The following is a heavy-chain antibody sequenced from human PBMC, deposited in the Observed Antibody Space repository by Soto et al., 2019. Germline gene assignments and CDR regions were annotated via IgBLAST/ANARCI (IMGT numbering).Heavy chain of an antibody. CDR1: GFTFSYG. J-gene: IGHJ4*02. D-gene: IGHD2-15*01. V-gene: IGHV3-30*18. Sequence: VQLLESGGGLIQPGGSLRLSCAASGFTFSYGIHWLRQAPGKGLEWVAYISNNSSNKFYGDSVKARFTISRDNSKNTRFLQMNSLRAVETAVYYCAKVVRRYCSGNTCDDYWGQGTLVAVS. CDR2: ISNNSSNK. CDR3: AKVVRRYCSGNTCDDY.